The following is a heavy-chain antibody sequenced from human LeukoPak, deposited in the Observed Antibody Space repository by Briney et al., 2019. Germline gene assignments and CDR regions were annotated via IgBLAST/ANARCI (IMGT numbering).Heavy chain of an antibody. CDR1: GFTVSSNY. Sequence: PGGSLRLSCAASGFTVSSNYMSWVRQAPRKGLEWVSSISSSSSYIYYADSVKGRFTISRDNAKNSLYLQMNSLRAEDTAVYYCARDIWDIVVVPAARSDYWGQGTLVTVSS. D-gene: IGHD2-2*01. CDR2: ISSSSSYI. CDR3: ARDIWDIVVVPAARSDY. J-gene: IGHJ4*02. V-gene: IGHV3-21*01.